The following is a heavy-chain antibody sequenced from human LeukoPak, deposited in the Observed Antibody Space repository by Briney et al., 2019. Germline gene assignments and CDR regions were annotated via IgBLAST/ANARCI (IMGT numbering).Heavy chain of an antibody. D-gene: IGHD3-10*01. CDR3: ARGGELDYFDY. J-gene: IGHJ4*02. V-gene: IGHV3-15*01. Sequence: GGSLRLSCAASGFTFSNAWMSWVRQAPGKGLEWVGRIKSKTDGGTTDYAAPVKGRFTISRDDSKNTLYLQMNSLKTEDTAVYYCARGGELDYFDYWGQGTLVTVSS. CDR1: GFTFSNAW. CDR2: IKSKTDGGTT.